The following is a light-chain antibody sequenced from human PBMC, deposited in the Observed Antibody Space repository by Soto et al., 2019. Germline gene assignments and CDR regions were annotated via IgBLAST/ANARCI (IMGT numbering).Light chain of an antibody. CDR2: AAS. J-gene: IGKJ2*01. CDR3: HQSYSSPYT. CDR1: QSIYSS. Sequence: DLQMTQSPSSLSASVGDRVTITCRASQSIYSSLNWYHQKPGKAPKLLIYAASNLQSGVPSRFSGSGSGTEFTLSISSLQPDDFATYYCHQSYSSPYTFGQGTKLEIK. V-gene: IGKV1-39*01.